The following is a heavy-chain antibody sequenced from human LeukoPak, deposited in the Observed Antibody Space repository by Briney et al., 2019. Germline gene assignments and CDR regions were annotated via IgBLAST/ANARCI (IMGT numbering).Heavy chain of an antibody. V-gene: IGHV4-39*01. CDR2: IYYSGST. D-gene: IGHD3-16*01. CDR3: VRGSTLRHYQY. CDR1: GGSISSSTYY. J-gene: IGHJ4*02. Sequence: KPSETLSLTCTVSGGSISSSTYYWGWIRRPPGKGLEWIESIYYSGSTYYNPSLKSRVTVSVDTSKNQFSLKLSSVTAADTAVYYCVRGSTLRHYQYWGQGTLVTVSS.